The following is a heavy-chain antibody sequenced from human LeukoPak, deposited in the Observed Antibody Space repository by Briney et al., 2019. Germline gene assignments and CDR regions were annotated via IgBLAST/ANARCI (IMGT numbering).Heavy chain of an antibody. Sequence: PGRSLRLSCAASGFTFSSYGMHWVRQAPGKGLEWVAVISYDGSNEYYADSVKGRFTISRDNSKNTLYVQMNSLRAEDTAVYYCAKERWYFDLWGRGTLVTVSS. V-gene: IGHV3-30*18. CDR3: AKERWYFDL. CDR1: GFTFSSYG. J-gene: IGHJ2*01. CDR2: ISYDGSNE.